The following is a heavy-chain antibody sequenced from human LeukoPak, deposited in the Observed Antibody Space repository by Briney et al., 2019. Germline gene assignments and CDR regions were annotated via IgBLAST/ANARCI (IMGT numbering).Heavy chain of an antibody. CDR1: GFTFIGSS. V-gene: IGHV3-30*02. J-gene: IGHJ4*02. Sequence: GGSLRLSCAAPGFTFIGSSMHWVRQAPGKGLARVTFIRYDGSNKYYTDSVKGRFTISRDNSKNTLYMQMDSLRAEDTAVYYCARDYDFWSGYYSPTRGYFGYWGQGTLVAVSS. CDR2: IRYDGSNK. D-gene: IGHD3-3*01. CDR3: ARDYDFWSGYYSPTRGYFGY.